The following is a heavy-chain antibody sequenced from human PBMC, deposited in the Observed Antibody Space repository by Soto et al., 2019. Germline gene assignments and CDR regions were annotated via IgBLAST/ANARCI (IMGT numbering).Heavy chain of an antibody. Sequence: GGSLRLSCTASGFTFNNKWMHWVRQAPGKGLVWLSRIDGAAATTNYADSVKGRFTISRDNAKNIVFLHVNGLTDEDTAVYYCARGGAMGVDCWGQGTLVTVSS. J-gene: IGHJ4*02. CDR1: GFTFNNKW. D-gene: IGHD1-26*01. CDR3: ARGGAMGVDC. V-gene: IGHV3-74*01. CDR2: IDGAAATT.